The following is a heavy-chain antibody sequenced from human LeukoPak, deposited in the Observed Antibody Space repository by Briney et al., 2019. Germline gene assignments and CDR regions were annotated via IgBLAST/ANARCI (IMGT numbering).Heavy chain of an antibody. CDR2: INPDSGDT. CDR3: ARLKGDPDY. V-gene: IGHV1-2*06. J-gene: IGHJ4*02. CDR1: GYTFTDYY. Sequence: EASVKVSCKAAGYTFTDYYLHWVRQAPGQGLEWMGRINPDSGDTKSAQKFQSRVTMTRDTSITTAYMELSGLTSADTAFYYCARLKGDPDYWGQGTQVTVSS.